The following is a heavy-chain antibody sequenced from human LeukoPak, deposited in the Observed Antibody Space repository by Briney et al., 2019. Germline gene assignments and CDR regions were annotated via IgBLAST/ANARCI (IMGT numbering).Heavy chain of an antibody. CDR2: ISYDGSNK. CDR1: GFTFSSYG. D-gene: IGHD6-19*01. CDR3: AKDLSSGWSSWFDP. Sequence: PGGSLRLSCAASGFTFSSYGMHWVRQAPGKGLEGVAVISYDGSNKYYADSVKGRFTISRDNSKNTLYLQMNSLRAEDTAVYYCAKDLSSGWSSWFDPWGQGTLVTVSS. J-gene: IGHJ5*02. V-gene: IGHV3-30*18.